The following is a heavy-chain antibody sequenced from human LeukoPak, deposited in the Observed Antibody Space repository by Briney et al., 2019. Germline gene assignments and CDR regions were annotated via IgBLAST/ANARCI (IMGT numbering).Heavy chain of an antibody. Sequence: PSETLSLTCTVSGGSISSYYWSWIRQPPGKGLEWIGYIYYSGSTNYNPPLKSRVTISVDTSKNQFSLKLSSVTAADTAVYYCARGDYYGSGRDYWGQGTLVTVSS. J-gene: IGHJ4*02. V-gene: IGHV4-59*01. CDR2: IYYSGST. CDR3: ARGDYYGSGRDY. CDR1: GGSISSYY. D-gene: IGHD3-10*01.